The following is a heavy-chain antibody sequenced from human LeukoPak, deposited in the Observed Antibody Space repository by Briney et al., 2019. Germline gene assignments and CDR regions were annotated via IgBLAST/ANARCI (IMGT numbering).Heavy chain of an antibody. CDR3: AREFDPSTVVTPVVELDPAN. Sequence: PSETLSLTCTVSGGSISSSSYYWGWIRQPPGKGLEWIGSIYYSGSTYYNPSLKSRVTISVDTSKNQFSLKLSSVTAADTAVYYCAREFDPSTVVTPVVELDPANWGQGTLVTVSS. V-gene: IGHV4-39*07. CDR1: GGSISSSSYY. D-gene: IGHD4-23*01. J-gene: IGHJ4*02. CDR2: IYYSGST.